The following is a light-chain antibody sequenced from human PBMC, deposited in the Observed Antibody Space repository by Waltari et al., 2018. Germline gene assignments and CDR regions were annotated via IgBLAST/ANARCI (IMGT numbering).Light chain of an antibody. J-gene: IGLJ1*01. Sequence: QSVLTQPPSVSPAPGPKVTISCSGSNSNIGTNIVSWNRQLPGTAPKVLIYENNKRPSGIPDRFSASKSGTSTTLDITGRQAGDEADYHCGTWDSSLSAHVFGTGTRVTVL. CDR3: GTWDSSLSAHV. V-gene: IGLV1-51*01. CDR2: ENN. CDR1: NSNIGTNI.